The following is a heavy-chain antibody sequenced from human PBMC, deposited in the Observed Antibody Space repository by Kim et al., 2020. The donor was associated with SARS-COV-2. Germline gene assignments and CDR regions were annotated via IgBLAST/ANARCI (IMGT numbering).Heavy chain of an antibody. Sequence: GGSLRLSCAASGFTFSSYGMSWVRQAPGKGLEWVANIKQDGSEKYYVDSVKGRFTISRDNAKNSLYLQMNSLRAEDTAVYYCARDSMVGATTFDYWGQGTLVTVSS. V-gene: IGHV3-7*03. CDR3: ARDSMVGATTFDY. CDR1: GFTFSSYG. CDR2: IKQDGSEK. J-gene: IGHJ4*02. D-gene: IGHD1-26*01.